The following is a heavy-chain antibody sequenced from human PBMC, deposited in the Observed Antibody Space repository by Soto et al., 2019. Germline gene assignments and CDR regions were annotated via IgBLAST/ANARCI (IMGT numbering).Heavy chain of an antibody. D-gene: IGHD3-10*01. Sequence: ASVRVSCKASRYNYINYGSSWVRQAPGQGLEWMGWISVYKGNTNYAQKLQGRVSMTTDTSTSTAYMELRSLRSDDTAVYYCGRDWDGSGPYYTDYWGQGTLVTVSS. V-gene: IGHV1-18*01. CDR3: GRDWDGSGPYYTDY. CDR1: RYNYINYG. CDR2: ISVYKGNT. J-gene: IGHJ4*02.